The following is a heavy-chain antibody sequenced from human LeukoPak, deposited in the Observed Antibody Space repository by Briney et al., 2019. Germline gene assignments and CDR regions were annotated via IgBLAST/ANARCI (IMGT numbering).Heavy chain of an antibody. J-gene: IGHJ6*03. Sequence: PGRSLRLSCAASGFTFTNYAMNWVRQAPGKGLEWVATVSYDGTDTSYADSLKGRFAIFRDNSKNTLYLQMNSLRAEDTAVYYCARRLELPRYYYYMDVWGKGTTVTVSS. CDR2: VSYDGTDT. D-gene: IGHD1-7*01. V-gene: IGHV3-30*09. CDR1: GFTFTNYA. CDR3: ARRLELPRYYYYMDV.